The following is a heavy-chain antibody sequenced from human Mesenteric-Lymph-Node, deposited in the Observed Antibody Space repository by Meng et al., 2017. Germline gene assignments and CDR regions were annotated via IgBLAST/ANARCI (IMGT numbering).Heavy chain of an antibody. Sequence: ASVKVSCKASGYTFTGYYMHWVRQAPGQGLEWMGWVNPNTGGTNYAQKFQGRVTMTRDTSISTAYMELNSLRSDDTAVYFCARERFIDNGYPRFLIFWGQGTLVTVSS. CDR3: ARERFIDNGYPRFLIF. J-gene: IGHJ4*02. D-gene: IGHD5-12*01. V-gene: IGHV1-2*02. CDR2: VNPNTGGT. CDR1: GYTFTGYY.